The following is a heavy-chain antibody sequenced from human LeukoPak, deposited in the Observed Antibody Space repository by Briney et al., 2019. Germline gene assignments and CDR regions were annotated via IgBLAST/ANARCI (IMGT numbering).Heavy chain of an antibody. V-gene: IGHV3-53*01. CDR1: GFTVSSNY. D-gene: IGHD5-12*01. CDR3: ARGGGYSGYDNFDY. Sequence: GGSLRLSCAASGFTVSSNYMSWVRQAPGKGVEWVSVIYSGGSTYYADSVKGRFTISRDNSKNTLYLQMNSLRAEDTAVYYCARGGGYSGYDNFDYWGQGTLVTVSS. CDR2: IYSGGST. J-gene: IGHJ4*02.